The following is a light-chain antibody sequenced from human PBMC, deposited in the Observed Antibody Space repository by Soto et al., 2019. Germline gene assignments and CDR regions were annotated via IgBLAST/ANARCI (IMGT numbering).Light chain of an antibody. Sequence: QSVLTQPPSASGSPGQSVALSCTGTSSDVGGYNYVSCYQQHPVKAHKLMIYEVNKRPSGVPDRFSGSKSGNTASLTVSGLQAEDEADFYCSSYAGSSNVFGTGTKLTVL. CDR1: SSDVGGYNY. V-gene: IGLV2-8*01. CDR3: SSYAGSSNV. CDR2: EVN. J-gene: IGLJ1*01.